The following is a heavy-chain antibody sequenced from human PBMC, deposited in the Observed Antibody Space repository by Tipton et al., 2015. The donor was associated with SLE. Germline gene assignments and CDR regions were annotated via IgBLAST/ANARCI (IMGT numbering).Heavy chain of an antibody. D-gene: IGHD2-2*01. Sequence: SLRLSCAASGFTFNDYAMHWVRQSPGQALEWVSLITWDGGRTDYADSVRGRFTISRDNSKRTLYLQMDSLRTEDTALYYCAKEKSCSTWSCYGGLDLHFNDYMDVWGKRTTVTVSS. CDR2: ITWDGGRT. J-gene: IGHJ6*03. CDR3: AKEKSCSTWSCYGGLDLHFNDYMDV. CDR1: GFTFNDYA. V-gene: IGHV3-43*01.